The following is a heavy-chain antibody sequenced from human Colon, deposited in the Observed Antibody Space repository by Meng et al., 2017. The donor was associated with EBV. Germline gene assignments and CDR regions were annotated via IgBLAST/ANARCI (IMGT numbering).Heavy chain of an antibody. CDR3: ARSRWLLLQL. CDR2: IDDSGNI. CDR1: GGPFSGFY. V-gene: IGHV4-34*01. D-gene: IGHD3-22*01. J-gene: IGHJ4*02. Sequence: VQLQQRGAGLFQPSETLSLTCTVYGGPFSGFYWTWIRQSPGKGLEWIGEIDDSGNIIYNPSLKSRVTISGDTSKNQFSLNVSSVTAADTAVYYCARSRWLLLQLWGQGTLVTVSS.